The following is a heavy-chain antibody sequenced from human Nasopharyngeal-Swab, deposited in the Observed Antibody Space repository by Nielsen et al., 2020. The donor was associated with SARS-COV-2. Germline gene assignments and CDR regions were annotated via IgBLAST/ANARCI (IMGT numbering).Heavy chain of an antibody. CDR3: TTDFYFDY. CDR2: IVDKDQNYAT. V-gene: IGHV3-73*01. J-gene: IGHJ4*02. CDR1: IFIFSASA. Sequence: GGSLRLSCAASIFIFSASAIHWVRQASGKGLEWVGRIVDKDQNYATTYGASVQGRFTISRDDSKNTAFLQMDSLKTEDTALYYCTTDFYFDYWGQGTLVTVSS.